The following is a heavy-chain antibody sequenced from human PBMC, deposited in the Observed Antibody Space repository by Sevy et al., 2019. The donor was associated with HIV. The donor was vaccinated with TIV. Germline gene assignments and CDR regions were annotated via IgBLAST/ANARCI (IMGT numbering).Heavy chain of an antibody. V-gene: IGHV3-23*01. D-gene: IGHD3-3*01. Sequence: GGSLRLSCAASGFTFDSYAMHWVRQVAGKGLEWVSTISGSGYATYYADSVKGRFIISRDTSRNTVYLQMNSLRVEDSAVYFCAEDRDTVFGGVVTFDSWGQGTLVTVSS. J-gene: IGHJ4*02. CDR3: AEDRDTVFGGVVTFDS. CDR2: ISGSGYAT. CDR1: GFTFDSYA.